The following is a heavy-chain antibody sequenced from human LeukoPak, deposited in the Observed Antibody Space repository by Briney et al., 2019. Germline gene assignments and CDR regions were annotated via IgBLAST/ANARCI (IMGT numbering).Heavy chain of an antibody. CDR3: ARSPPYYDFWSGYYNWFDP. CDR1: GGSISSYY. J-gene: IGHJ5*02. CDR2: XXXXXST. Sequence: SETLSLTCTVSGGSISSYYWSXIRQPPGKGLXXXXXXXXXXSTNYNPSLKSRVTISVDTSKNQFSLKLRSVTAADTAVYYCARSPPYYDFWSGYYNWFDPWGQGTLVTVSS. D-gene: IGHD3-3*01. V-gene: IGHV4-59*01.